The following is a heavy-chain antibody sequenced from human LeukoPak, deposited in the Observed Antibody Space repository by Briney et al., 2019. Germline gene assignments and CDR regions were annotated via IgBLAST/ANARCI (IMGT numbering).Heavy chain of an antibody. D-gene: IGHD1-20*01. V-gene: IGHV3-11*01. CDR3: ARDLGITGTTAFDI. J-gene: IGHJ3*02. CDR1: GFTFSDYY. CDR2: ISSSGSTI. Sequence: PGGSLRLSCEASGFTFSDYYMSWIRQAPGKGLEWVSYISSSGSTIYYADSVKGRFTISRDNAKNSLYLQMNSLRAEDTAVYYCARDLGITGTTAFDIWGQGTMVTVSS.